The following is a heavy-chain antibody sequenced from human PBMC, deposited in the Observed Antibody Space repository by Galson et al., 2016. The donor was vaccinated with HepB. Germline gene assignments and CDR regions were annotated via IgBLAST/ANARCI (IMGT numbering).Heavy chain of an antibody. CDR1: GFTFSSYG. CDR3: ARGRQGKFDY. J-gene: IGHJ4*01. Sequence: SLRLSCAASGFTFSSYGMHWVRQAPGKGLERVAVIWYDGSNKYYADSVKGRFTISRDNSKTTLFLQMNSLRAEDTAVYYCARGRQGKFDYWGQGTLVTGSS. CDR2: IWYDGSNK. V-gene: IGHV3-33*01.